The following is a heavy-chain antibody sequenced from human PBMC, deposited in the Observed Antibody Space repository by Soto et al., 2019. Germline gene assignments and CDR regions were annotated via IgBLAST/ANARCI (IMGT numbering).Heavy chain of an antibody. V-gene: IGHV3-33*01. Sequence: QVQLVESGGAVVQPGTSLRLSCTASGFTFSSYRMHWARQAPGKGLEWVAIIWYDGSHKFYVDSVKGRFAVSRDNSKNTVYLQMNSLTGEDTAVYYCARPRYSGDYPDALEIWGRGTLVTISS. J-gene: IGHJ3*02. CDR1: GFTFSSYR. CDR3: ARPRYSGDYPDALEI. D-gene: IGHD5-12*01. CDR2: IWYDGSHK.